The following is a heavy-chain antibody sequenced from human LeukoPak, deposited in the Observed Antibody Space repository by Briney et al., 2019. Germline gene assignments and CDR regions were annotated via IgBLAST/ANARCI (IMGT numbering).Heavy chain of an antibody. CDR2: INPNSGGT. V-gene: IGHV1-2*02. Sequence: GAPVKVSCKASGYTFTSYYMHWVRQAPGQGLEWMGWINPNSGGTNYAQKFQGRVTMTRDTSISTAYMELSRLRSDDTAVYYCARGECGNCAFDIWGQGTMVTVSS. J-gene: IGHJ3*02. D-gene: IGHD2-21*01. CDR1: GYTFTSYY. CDR3: ARGECGNCAFDI.